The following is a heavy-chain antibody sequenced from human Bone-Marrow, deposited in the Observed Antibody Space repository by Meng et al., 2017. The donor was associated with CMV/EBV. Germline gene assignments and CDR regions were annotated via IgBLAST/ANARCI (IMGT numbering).Heavy chain of an antibody. J-gene: IGHJ4*02. V-gene: IGHV3-21*01. CDR3: ARWGRGIVVVPAAIYY. D-gene: IGHD2-2*01. CDR1: GFTFRSYS. CDR2: ISSSSSYI. Sequence: GFTFRSYSMNWGRQAPGKGLEWVSSISSSSSYIYYADSVKGRFTISRDNAKNSLYLQMNSLRAEDTAVYYCARWGRGIVVVPAAIYYWGQGTLVTVSS.